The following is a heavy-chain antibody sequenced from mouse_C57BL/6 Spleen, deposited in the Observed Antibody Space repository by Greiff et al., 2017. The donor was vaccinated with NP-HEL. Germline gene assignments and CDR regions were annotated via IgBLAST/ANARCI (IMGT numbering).Heavy chain of an antibody. CDR2: IYPSDSET. CDR3: ARMGFYYGSSYPDY. V-gene: IGHV1-61*01. CDR1: GYTFTSYW. J-gene: IGHJ2*01. D-gene: IGHD1-1*01. Sequence: VQLQQPGAELVRPGSSVKLSCKASGYTFTSYWMDWVKQRPGQGLEWIGNIYPSDSETHYNQKFKDKATLTVDKSSSTAYMQLSSLTSEDSAVYYCARMGFYYGSSYPDYWGQGTTLTVSS.